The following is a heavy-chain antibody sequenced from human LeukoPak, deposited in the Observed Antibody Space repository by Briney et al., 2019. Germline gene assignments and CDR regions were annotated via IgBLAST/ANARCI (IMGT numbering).Heavy chain of an antibody. D-gene: IGHD1-14*01. Sequence: ESGPTLVKHTQTLTLTCTFSAFSLSTSGVGVGXXXXXXXXXXECLALXXWDDXKRYXPYMKSRLTITKDTSKNQLVLTKTNMDPVDTATYYCAHSLEEPCFDHWGQGTLVTVSS. V-gene: IGHV2-5*02. CDR1: AFSLSTSGVG. CDR3: AHSLEEPCFDH. CDR2: XXWDDXK. J-gene: IGHJ4*02.